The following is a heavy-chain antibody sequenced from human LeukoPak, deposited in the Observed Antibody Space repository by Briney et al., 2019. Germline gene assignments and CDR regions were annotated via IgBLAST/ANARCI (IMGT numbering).Heavy chain of an antibody. CDR3: ARGPRQQLPTYYYYGTDV. V-gene: IGHV1-18*01. Sequence: ASVKVSCKASGYTFTSYGISWVRQAPGQGLEWMGWISAYNGNTNYAQKLQGRVTMTTDTSTSTAYMELRSLRSDDTAVYYCARGPRQQLPTYYYYGTDVWGQGTTVTVPS. J-gene: IGHJ6*02. CDR1: GYTFTSYG. CDR2: ISAYNGNT. D-gene: IGHD6-13*01.